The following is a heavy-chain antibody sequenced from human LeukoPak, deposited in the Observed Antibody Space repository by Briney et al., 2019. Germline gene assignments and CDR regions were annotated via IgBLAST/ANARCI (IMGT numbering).Heavy chain of an antibody. V-gene: IGHV3-64*04. Sequence: GGSLRLSCSASGFTFNSYAMHWVRQAPGKGLQYVSTTNNDGSKTYYADSVKGRFTISRDNSKHTLSLQMNSLRAEDTAVYYCANYCSGGSGRPCYSGYYWGQGTLVTVSS. D-gene: IGHD2-15*01. CDR2: TNNDGSKT. CDR1: GFTFNSYA. CDR3: ANYCSGGSGRPCYSGYY. J-gene: IGHJ4*02.